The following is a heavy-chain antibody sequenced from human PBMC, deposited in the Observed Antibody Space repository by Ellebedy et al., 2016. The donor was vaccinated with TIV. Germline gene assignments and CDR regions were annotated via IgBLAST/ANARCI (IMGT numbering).Heavy chain of an antibody. CDR1: GFTFSNYW. V-gene: IGHV3-7*01. J-gene: IGHJ4*02. CDR2: IKQDGSEK. Sequence: GESLKIFCAASGFTFSNYWMSWVRQAPGKGLEWVANIKQDGSEKYYVDSVKGRFSISRDNAKNSLYVQMNSLRDEDTAVYYCARDQWLGRAYYFDSWGQGTLVTVSS. D-gene: IGHD6-19*01. CDR3: ARDQWLGRAYYFDS.